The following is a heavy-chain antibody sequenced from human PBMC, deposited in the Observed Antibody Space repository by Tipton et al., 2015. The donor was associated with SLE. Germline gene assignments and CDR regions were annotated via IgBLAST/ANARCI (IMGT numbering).Heavy chain of an antibody. CDR1: GGSISSSSYY. J-gene: IGHJ3*02. CDR2: IYYSGST. CDR3: ARYSSGWYLRAFDI. Sequence: TLSLTCTVSGGSISSSSYYWGWIRQPPGKGLEWIGSIYYSGSTYYNPSLKSRVTISVDTSKNQFSLKLSSVTAADTAVYYCARYSSGWYLRAFDIWGQGTMVTVS. V-gene: IGHV4-39*07. D-gene: IGHD6-19*01.